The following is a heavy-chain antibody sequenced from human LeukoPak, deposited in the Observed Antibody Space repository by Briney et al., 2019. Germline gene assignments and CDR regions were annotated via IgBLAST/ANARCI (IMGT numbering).Heavy chain of an antibody. J-gene: IGHJ4*02. CDR3: ARDPEYYFDY. Sequence: GGSLRLSCAASGFTFSSYAMHWVRQAPGKGLEWVAVISYDGSNKYYADSVKGRFTISRDNSKSTLYLQMNSLRAEDTAVYYCARDPEYYFDYWGQGTLVTVSS. V-gene: IGHV3-30-3*01. CDR1: GFTFSSYA. CDR2: ISYDGSNK.